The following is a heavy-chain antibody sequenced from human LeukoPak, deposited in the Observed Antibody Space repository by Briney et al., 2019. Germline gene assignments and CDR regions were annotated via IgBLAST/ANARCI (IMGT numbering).Heavy chain of an antibody. CDR1: GYSFTSYW. D-gene: IGHD5-24*01. J-gene: IGHJ4*02. CDR2: IYPGDSDT. CDR3: VGSLLWDNGYNIDY. V-gene: IGHV5-51*01. Sequence: GESLKISCKGSGYSFTSYWIGWVRQMPGKGLEWMGVIYPGDSDTRYSPSFQGQVTISADKSIGTAYLQWSSLKASDTAMYYCVGSLLWDNGYNIDYWGQGTLVTVSS.